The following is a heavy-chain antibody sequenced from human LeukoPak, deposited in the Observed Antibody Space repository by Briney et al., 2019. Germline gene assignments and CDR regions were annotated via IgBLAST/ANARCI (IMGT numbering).Heavy chain of an antibody. J-gene: IGHJ4*02. CDR3: ATHVFSELRYFAWSPNE. CDR1: GFTFSSSW. CDR2: INQYGREK. V-gene: IGHV3-7*01. Sequence: GGSLRLSCAASGFTFSSSWMSLVRQAPGKELEWVANINQYGREKYYVDSVKCRFTISRDNASNSPYLQMESLRAEDTAVYYCATHVFSELRYFAWSPNEWGQGTLVTVSS. D-gene: IGHD3-9*01.